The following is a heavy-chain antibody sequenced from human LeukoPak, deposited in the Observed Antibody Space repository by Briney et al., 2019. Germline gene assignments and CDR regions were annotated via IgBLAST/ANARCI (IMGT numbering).Heavy chain of an antibody. CDR1: GFVVTANY. CDR2: ISGTGGST. V-gene: IGHV3-23*01. Sequence: GGSLRLSCAASGFVVTANYLAWARQAPGKGLEWVSVISGTGGSTYYADSVKGRFTISRDNSKNTLHLQMNSLRAEDTAVYYCATALDRVIGYSYGHGAGLGYWGQGTLVTVSS. D-gene: IGHD5-18*01. J-gene: IGHJ4*02. CDR3: ATALDRVIGYSYGHGAGLGY.